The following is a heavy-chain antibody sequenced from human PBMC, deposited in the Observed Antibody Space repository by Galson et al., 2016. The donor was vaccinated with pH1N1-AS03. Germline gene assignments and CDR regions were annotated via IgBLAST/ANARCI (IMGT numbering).Heavy chain of an antibody. J-gene: IGHJ4*02. D-gene: IGHD6-13*01. Sequence: SLRLSCAASGFGFNIYAMSWVRQAPGKGLQWVSGISGSGAGIYYADSLKGRFSISRDNSRNTLYLQVNGLRAEDTAVYFCAAGILQQLAYYFTYWGRGTLGNASS. V-gene: IGHV3-23*01. CDR2: ISGSGAGI. CDR1: GFGFNIYA. CDR3: AAGILQQLAYYFTY.